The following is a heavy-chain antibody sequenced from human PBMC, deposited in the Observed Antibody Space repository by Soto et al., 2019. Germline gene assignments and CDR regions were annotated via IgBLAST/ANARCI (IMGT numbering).Heavy chain of an antibody. CDR2: IIPIFGTA. Sequence: SVKVSCKASRAALSKFIVTWVRQAPGLGLEWVGGIIPIFGTANYAQKFQGRVTITADESTSTSYMEVNNLRSEDTAVYYCAKVRYSSPMGYYYGMDVWGQGTTVTVSS. CDR1: RAALSKFI. D-gene: IGHD6-19*01. V-gene: IGHV1-69*13. CDR3: AKVRYSSPMGYYYGMDV. J-gene: IGHJ6*02.